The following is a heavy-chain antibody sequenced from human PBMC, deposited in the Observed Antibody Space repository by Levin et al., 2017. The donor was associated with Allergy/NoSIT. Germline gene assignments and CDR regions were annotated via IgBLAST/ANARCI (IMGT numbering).Heavy chain of an antibody. D-gene: IGHD6-13*01. CDR2: ISPTTTYI. CDR3: SREWITAAGTHWFDP. J-gene: IGHJ5*02. CDR1: GFDCSSYR. Sequence: TGGSLRLSCVASGFDCSSYRMNWVRQAPGKGLEWVASISPTTTYIYYADSVKGRFTISRDTSSNAVNLQMNSLRAEDTAIYYWSREWITAAGTHWFDPWGQGTLVTVSS. V-gene: IGHV3-21*01.